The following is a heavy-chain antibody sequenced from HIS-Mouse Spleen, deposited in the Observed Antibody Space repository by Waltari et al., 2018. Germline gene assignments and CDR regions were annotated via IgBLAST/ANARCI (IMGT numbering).Heavy chain of an antibody. CDR2: IYYSGST. Sequence: QLQLQESGPGLVKPSETLSLTCTVSGGSISSSCYSWGRIRQPPGKGLEWIGSIYYSGSTYYNPSLKSRVTISVDTSKNQFSLKLSSVTAADTAVYYCAREIPYSSSWYDWYFDLWGRGTLVTVSS. CDR3: AREIPYSSSWYDWYFDL. D-gene: IGHD6-13*01. J-gene: IGHJ2*01. CDR1: GGSISSSCYS. V-gene: IGHV4-39*07.